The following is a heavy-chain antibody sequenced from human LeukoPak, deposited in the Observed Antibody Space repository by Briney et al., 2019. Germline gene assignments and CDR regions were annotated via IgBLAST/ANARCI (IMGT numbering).Heavy chain of an antibody. J-gene: IGHJ4*02. CDR1: GFSFSSYW. Sequence: PGGSLRLSCAASGFSFSSYWMSWVRQAPGKGLEWVANIKEDGSEKNYVDSVKGRSTISRDNAKNSLYLQMNSLRAEDTAVYYCARKDSSPRTFDYWGQGTLVTVSS. D-gene: IGHD3-22*01. CDR3: ARKDSSPRTFDY. V-gene: IGHV3-7*01. CDR2: IKEDGSEK.